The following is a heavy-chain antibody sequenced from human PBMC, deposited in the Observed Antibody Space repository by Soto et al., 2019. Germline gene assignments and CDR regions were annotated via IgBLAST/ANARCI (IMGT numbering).Heavy chain of an antibody. D-gene: IGHD1-7*01. Sequence: PGGSLRLSCAASRFTFASYAMSWVRQAPGKGLVWVSGISGDGGRIYYADSVKGRFTISRDNSKNTMYLQMNSLKTEDTAMHYCARRITGTPPADGGSWGQGTLVTVSS. CDR3: ARRITGTPPADGGS. V-gene: IGHV3-23*01. J-gene: IGHJ5*02. CDR1: RFTFASYA. CDR2: ISGDGGRI.